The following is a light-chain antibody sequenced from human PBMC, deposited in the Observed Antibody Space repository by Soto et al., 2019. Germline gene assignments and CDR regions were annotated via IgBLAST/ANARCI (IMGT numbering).Light chain of an antibody. V-gene: IGKV3-15*01. CDR3: HQYNNWPPWT. J-gene: IGKJ1*01. CDR2: GAS. Sequence: EMVMTQSPATLSVSPGETATLSSRASQSVNSNLAWYQQKPGQAPRLLIYGASTRAPDIPARFSGSGSGTEFTLTISTLQSEDFAVYFCHQYNNWPPWTFGQGTKVEIK. CDR1: QSVNSN.